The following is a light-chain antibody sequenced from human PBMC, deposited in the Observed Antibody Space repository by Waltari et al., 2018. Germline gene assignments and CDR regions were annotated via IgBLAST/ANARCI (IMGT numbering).Light chain of an antibody. J-gene: IGKJ1*01. V-gene: IGKV3-11*01. CDR1: PSVSSY. CDR3: QQRSNWPPET. Sequence: EIVVTQSPATLSLSPGERATLSCRASPSVSSYLAWYQQKPGQAPRLLIYDASNRATGIPARFSGSGSGTDFTLTISSLEPEDFAVYYCQQRSNWPPETFGQGTKVEIK. CDR2: DAS.